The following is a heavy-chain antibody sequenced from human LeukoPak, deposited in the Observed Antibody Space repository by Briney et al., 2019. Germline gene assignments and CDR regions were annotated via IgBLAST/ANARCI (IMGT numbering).Heavy chain of an antibody. D-gene: IGHD3-22*01. J-gene: IGHJ4*02. CDR1: GFTVSSNY. Sequence: PGGSLRLSCAASGFTVSSNYTSWVRQAPGKGLEWVSVIYSGGSTYYADSVRGRFTISRVNSKNTLFLQMNSLRAEDTAVYYCARDAWDSSGFWGQGTLVTVSS. V-gene: IGHV3-66*01. CDR2: IYSGGST. CDR3: ARDAWDSSGF.